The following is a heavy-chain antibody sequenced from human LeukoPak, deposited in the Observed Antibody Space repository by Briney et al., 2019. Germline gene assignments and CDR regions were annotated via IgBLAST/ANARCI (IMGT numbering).Heavy chain of an antibody. Sequence: GGSLRLSCAASGFPFSSYSMTWVRQAPGKGLEWVANIKQDGSEKYYVDSVKGRFTISRDNAKNSLYLQMNSLRAEDTAVYYCATLRYFDGLFDYWGQGTLVTVSS. J-gene: IGHJ4*02. CDR2: IKQDGSEK. V-gene: IGHV3-7*03. CDR3: ATLRYFDGLFDY. CDR1: GFPFSSYS. D-gene: IGHD3-9*01.